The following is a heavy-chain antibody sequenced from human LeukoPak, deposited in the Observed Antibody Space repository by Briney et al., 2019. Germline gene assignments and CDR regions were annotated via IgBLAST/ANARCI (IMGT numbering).Heavy chain of an antibody. D-gene: IGHD3-22*01. CDR1: GGSISSGDYY. J-gene: IGHJ3*02. CDR3: ARGPYSYDSSGAFDI. V-gene: IGHV4-61*02. Sequence: SETLSPTCTVSGGSISSGDYYWSWIRQPAGKGLEWIGRISSSGSTNYNPSLKSRVTISVDTSKNQFSLKLSSVTAADTAVYFCARGPYSYDSSGAFDIWGQGTMVTVSS. CDR2: ISSSGST.